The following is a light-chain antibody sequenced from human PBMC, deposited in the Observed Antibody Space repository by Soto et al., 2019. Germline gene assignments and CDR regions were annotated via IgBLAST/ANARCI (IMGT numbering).Light chain of an antibody. CDR1: QSVSIW. CDR3: QQFNTSPWK. CDR2: KSS. J-gene: IGKJ1*01. V-gene: IGKV1-5*03. Sequence: DIQMTQSPSTLSASEGDRVTISCRASQSVSIWLAWYQQKPGRAPKLLIYKSSILESGVPSRFSGSGSGTEFTLTISSLQPDDFATYYCQQFNTSPWKLGQGTKVDIK.